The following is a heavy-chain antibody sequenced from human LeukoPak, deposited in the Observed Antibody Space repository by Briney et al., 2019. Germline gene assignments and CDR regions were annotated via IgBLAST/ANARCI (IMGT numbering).Heavy chain of an antibody. J-gene: IGHJ6*02. CDR1: GFTFSGPD. CDR3: TRRPSSVYGLDV. CDR2: IRNKANRYAT. V-gene: IGHV3-73*01. Sequence: GGSLRLSCAASGFTFSGPDMHWVRQASGKGLEWLGRIRNKANRYATAYVATVTGRFTISRDDSKNTAYLQMNSLKTEDTAVYYCTRRPSSVYGLDVWGQGTTVTVSS. D-gene: IGHD2-2*01.